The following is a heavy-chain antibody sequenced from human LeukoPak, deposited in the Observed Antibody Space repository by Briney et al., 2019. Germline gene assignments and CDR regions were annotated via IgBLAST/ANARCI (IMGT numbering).Heavy chain of an antibody. CDR3: ARHKRDIAAAGPRPLYGMDV. J-gene: IGHJ6*02. Sequence: SETLSLTCTVSGGSTSSYYWSWIRQPPGKGLEWIGYIYYSGSTNYNPSLKSRVTISVDTSKNQFSLKLSSVTAADTAVYYCARHKRDIAAAGPRPLYGMDVWGQGTTVTVSS. CDR2: IYYSGST. D-gene: IGHD6-13*01. CDR1: GGSTSSYY. V-gene: IGHV4-59*08.